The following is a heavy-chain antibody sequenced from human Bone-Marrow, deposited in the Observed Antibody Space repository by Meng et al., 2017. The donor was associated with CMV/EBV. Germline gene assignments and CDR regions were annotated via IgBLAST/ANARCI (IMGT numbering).Heavy chain of an antibody. CDR3: AREGYDSGDYIAGDY. Sequence: SGFTFSDYYINWIRQAPGKGLEWVSYISRGGNTIYYADSVKGRFAISRDNAKNSLYLQMNSLRAEDTAVYYCAREGYDSGDYIAGDYWGQGTLVTVSS. J-gene: IGHJ4*02. CDR2: ISRGGNTI. V-gene: IGHV3-11*01. CDR1: GFTFSDYY. D-gene: IGHD3-22*01.